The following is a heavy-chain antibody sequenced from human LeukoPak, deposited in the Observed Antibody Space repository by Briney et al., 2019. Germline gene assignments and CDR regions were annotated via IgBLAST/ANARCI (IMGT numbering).Heavy chain of an antibody. CDR3: ARARSIVGVSPFQH. D-gene: IGHD1-26*01. CDR1: GFTFGLYA. J-gene: IGHJ1*01. CDR2: ISSDGRYK. V-gene: IGHV3-30*04. Sequence: GGSLRLSCAASGFTFGLYAMSWVRQAPGKGLEWVAFISSDGRYKSHADSVKGRCTISRDNSKNTLYLQMNSLRPEDTAVYYCARARSIVGVSPFQHWGQGTLVTVSS.